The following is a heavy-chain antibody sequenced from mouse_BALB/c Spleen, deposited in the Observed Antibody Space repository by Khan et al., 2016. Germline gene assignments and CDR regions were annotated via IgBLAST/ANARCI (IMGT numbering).Heavy chain of an antibody. V-gene: IGHV3-8*02. CDR3: ARDDGSGPFHY. Sequence: EVQLQESGPSLVKPSQTLSLTCSVTGVSITSGYWNWIRKFPGKRLEYMGYITYSGTTYYNPSLKSRISITRDTSKNHYYLQLNSVTTEDTATYXGARDDGSGPFHYWGQGTTLTVSS. CDR2: ITYSGTT. J-gene: IGHJ2*01. CDR1: GVSITSGY. D-gene: IGHD1-1*01.